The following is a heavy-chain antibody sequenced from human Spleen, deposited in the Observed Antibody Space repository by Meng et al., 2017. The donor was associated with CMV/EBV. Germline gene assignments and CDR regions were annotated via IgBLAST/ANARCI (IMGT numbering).Heavy chain of an antibody. D-gene: IGHD3-22*01. CDR1: GGTFSSYA. CDR3: AREHYDSSAKRYYFDY. CDR2: IIPIFGTA. Sequence: QVHRGESGAEVKKPGSSVKVSCKASGGTFSSYAISWVRQAPGQGLEWMGGIIPIFGTANYAQKFQGRVTITADESTSTAYMELSSLRSEDTAVYYCAREHYDSSAKRYYFDYWGQGTLVTVSS. V-gene: IGHV1-69*12. J-gene: IGHJ4*02.